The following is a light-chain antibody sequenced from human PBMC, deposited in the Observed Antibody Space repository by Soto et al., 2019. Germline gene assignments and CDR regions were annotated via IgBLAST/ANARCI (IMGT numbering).Light chain of an antibody. CDR2: EVN. J-gene: IGLJ1*01. CDR1: SSDVGYYNY. CDR3: SSYTRNSTYV. Sequence: QSALTQPASVSGSPGQSITISCTGTSSDVGYYNYASWYQQYPGKAPKLMIYEVNNRPSGVSNRFSGSKSGNTASLTISGLQPEDEADYYCSSYTRNSTYVFGTGTKVTVL. V-gene: IGLV2-14*01.